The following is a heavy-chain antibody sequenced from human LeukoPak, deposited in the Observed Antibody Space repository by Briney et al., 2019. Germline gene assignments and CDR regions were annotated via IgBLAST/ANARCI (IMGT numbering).Heavy chain of an antibody. CDR2: ITGSSSTI. CDR1: GFTFSSYS. D-gene: IGHD6-19*01. CDR3: ARVVQSSSGRKFDY. J-gene: IGHJ4*02. V-gene: IGHV3-48*01. Sequence: GGSLRLSCAASGFTFSSYSMNWVRQAPGKGLEWVSYITGSSSTIYYADSVEGRFTISRDSAENSLYLQMNSLRAEDTAVYYCARVVQSSSGRKFDYWGQGTLATVSS.